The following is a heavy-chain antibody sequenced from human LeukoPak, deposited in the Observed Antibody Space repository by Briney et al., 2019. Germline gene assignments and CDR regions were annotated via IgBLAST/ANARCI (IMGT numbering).Heavy chain of an antibody. D-gene: IGHD6-13*01. V-gene: IGHV4-59*01. CDR3: ARAGHNSWYWFDP. Sequence: PSETLSLTCTVSAGSISSYYWNWIRQPPGKGLEWIGYIYYSGSTNYNPSLKSRVTISVDTSKNQFSLKLSSVTAADTAVYYCARAGHNSWYWFDPWGQGTLVTVSS. J-gene: IGHJ5*02. CDR1: AGSISSYY. CDR2: IYYSGST.